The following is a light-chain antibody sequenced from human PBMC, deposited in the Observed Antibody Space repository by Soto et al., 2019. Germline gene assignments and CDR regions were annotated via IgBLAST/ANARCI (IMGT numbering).Light chain of an antibody. CDR3: NSFRSTSTTPYHV. Sequence: QLDLTQNDSVSAYSGQPIAISCTLKSSEVGGYKYVSWYQQHPGRAPKLMIYEVSNRPSGVSNRFSGSKSGNTASLSIPGLQAEDEADYYCNSFRSTSTTPYHVCGTGTKVTVL. CDR1: SSEVGGYKY. CDR2: EVS. J-gene: IGLJ1*01. V-gene: IGLV2-14*01.